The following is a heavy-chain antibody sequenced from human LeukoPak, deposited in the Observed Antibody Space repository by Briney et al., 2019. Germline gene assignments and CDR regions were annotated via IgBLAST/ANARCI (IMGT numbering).Heavy chain of an antibody. CDR1: GFTFRSYA. CDR2: SSGSGGST. D-gene: IGHD3-10*01. Sequence: GGSLRLSCAASGFTFRSYAMSGVRQAPGKGLEWVAASSGSGGSTYYADSVKGRFTNSKDNSKNTLYLQKSSLRAEDTVVYYCARGRGADAFDIWGQGTMVTVSS. CDR3: ARGRGADAFDI. J-gene: IGHJ3*02. V-gene: IGHV3-23*01.